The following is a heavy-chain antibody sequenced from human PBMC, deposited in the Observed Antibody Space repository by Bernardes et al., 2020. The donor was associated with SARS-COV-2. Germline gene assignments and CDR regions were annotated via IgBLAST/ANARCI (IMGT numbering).Heavy chain of an antibody. CDR1: GGSISSCGYY. V-gene: IGHV4-31*03. CDR2: IDYSRST. J-gene: IGHJ6*02. D-gene: IGHD3-3*01. CDR3: SRSITIFGVVDCMDV. Sequence: SETLSLTCTVSGGSISSCGYYWSWIRQHPGKDLEWIGYIDYSRSTYYNPSIKSRVTITVDTSKNQFSLKLSSVSAADTAVYYCSRSITIFGVVDCMDVWGQGTKVTVSS.